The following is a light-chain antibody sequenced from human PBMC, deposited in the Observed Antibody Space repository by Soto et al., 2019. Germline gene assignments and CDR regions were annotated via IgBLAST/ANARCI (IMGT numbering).Light chain of an antibody. CDR1: QSVNTNY. V-gene: IGKV3-20*01. CDR2: GAS. Sequence: EIVLTQSPGTLSLSPGERATLSCRASQSVNTNYLAWYQQKSGQAPRLLIYGASSKATGIPDRFSGSGSGTDFTLTISRLEPDDFAAYFFQQYGSSPITFGHGPRLE. J-gene: IGKJ5*01. CDR3: QQYGSSPIT.